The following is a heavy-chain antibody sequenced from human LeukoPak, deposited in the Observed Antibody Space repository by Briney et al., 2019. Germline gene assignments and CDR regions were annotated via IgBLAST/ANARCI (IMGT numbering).Heavy chain of an antibody. CDR1: GFTFDDYA. CDR2: ISWNSGSI. J-gene: IGHJ4*02. D-gene: IGHD3-22*01. V-gene: IGHV3-9*01. CDR3: AKYQYDSSGYYPLFDY. Sequence: PGGSLRLSCAASGFTFDDYAMHWVRQAPGKGLEWVSGISWNSGSIGYADSVKGRFTISRDNSKNTLYLQMNRLRAEDTAVYYCAKYQYDSSGYYPLFDYWGQGTLVTVSS.